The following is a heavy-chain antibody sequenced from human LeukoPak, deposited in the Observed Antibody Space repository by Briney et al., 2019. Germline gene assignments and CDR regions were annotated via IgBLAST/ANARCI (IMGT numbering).Heavy chain of an antibody. D-gene: IGHD5-18*01. V-gene: IGHV1-69*04. Sequence: VALVKVSCKASGGTFSSYVFSWVRQAPGQGLEWMGRSIPILGMAIYAQRFQGRVTITADKSTNTAYMELSSLRSEDTAVYFCARLNSYDMGYFDYWGQGTLVTVSS. CDR1: GGTFSSYV. CDR2: SIPILGMA. CDR3: ARLNSYDMGYFDY. J-gene: IGHJ4*02.